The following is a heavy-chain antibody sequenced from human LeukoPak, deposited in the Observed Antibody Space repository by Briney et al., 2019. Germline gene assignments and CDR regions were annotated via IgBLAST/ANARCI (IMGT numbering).Heavy chain of an antibody. V-gene: IGHV4-39*01. CDR3: ARRRYYDGSGYLE. Sequence: SETLSLTCSVSGDSVSRSDSYWDWIRQPPGKGLEWIGTIYYSGRTYHSPSLKSRVTMSVDPSNNQFSLSLRSVTAADTALYYCARRRYYDGSGYLEWGQGTLLSVSS. J-gene: IGHJ1*01. CDR1: GDSVSRSDSY. CDR2: IYYSGRT. D-gene: IGHD3-22*01.